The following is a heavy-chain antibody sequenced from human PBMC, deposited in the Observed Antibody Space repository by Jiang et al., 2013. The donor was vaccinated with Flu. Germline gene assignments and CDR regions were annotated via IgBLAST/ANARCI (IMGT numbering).Heavy chain of an antibody. Sequence: GSGLVKPSQTLSLTCAVSGGSISSGGYSWSWIRQPPGKGLEWIGYIYHSGSTYYNPSLKSRVTISVDRSKNQFSLKLSSVTAADTAIYFCARVLGPYDIGAFDIWGQGTMVTVSS. J-gene: IGHJ3*02. D-gene: IGHD3-22*01. CDR2: IYHSGST. V-gene: IGHV4-30-2*01. CDR3: ARVLGPYDIGAFDI. CDR1: GGSISSGGYS.